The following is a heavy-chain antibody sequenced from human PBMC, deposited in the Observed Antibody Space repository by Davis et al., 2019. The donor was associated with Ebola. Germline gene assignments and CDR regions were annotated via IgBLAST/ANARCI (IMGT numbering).Heavy chain of an antibody. J-gene: IGHJ6*02. CDR2: IKTDDSTT. Sequence: HTGGSLRLSCAASGFTFSNYYLHWVRQAPGKGLEWVARIKTDDSTTRYADSVKGRFSISRDNTKNTLYLQMNSLRGEDTAIYYCARDTSHQLPHWLYYFYGMDVWGQGTTVTVSS. D-gene: IGHD2-2*01. CDR3: ARDTSHQLPHWLYYFYGMDV. V-gene: IGHV3-74*01. CDR1: GFTFSNYY.